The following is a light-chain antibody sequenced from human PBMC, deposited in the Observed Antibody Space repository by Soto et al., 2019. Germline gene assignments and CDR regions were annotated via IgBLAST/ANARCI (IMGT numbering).Light chain of an antibody. V-gene: IGLV2-23*02. CDR3: CSYASSSTYV. CDR1: SSDVGSYNC. CDR2: DVT. J-gene: IGLJ1*01. Sequence: QSVLTQPASVSGSPGQSITISCTGTSSDVGSYNCVSWYQQHPGKAPKLMIYDVTKRPSGVSDRFSGSRSGNTASLTISGLQAEDEADYYCCSYASSSTYVFGSRTKLTVL.